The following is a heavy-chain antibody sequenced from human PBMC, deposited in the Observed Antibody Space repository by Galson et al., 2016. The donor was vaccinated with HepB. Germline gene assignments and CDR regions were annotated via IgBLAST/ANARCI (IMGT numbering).Heavy chain of an antibody. CDR3: ARADDDGDYNFDY. CDR1: GFTFDGYG. Sequence: SLRLSCAVSGFTFDGYGMRWVRQAPGKGLEWVAAINWNGGGTDYADSVKGRFTISRDSAKNPLFLQMNSLRAGDTAVYHCARADDDGDYNFDYWGQGTLVTVSS. J-gene: IGHJ4*02. V-gene: IGHV3-20*01. D-gene: IGHD4-17*01. CDR2: INWNGGGT.